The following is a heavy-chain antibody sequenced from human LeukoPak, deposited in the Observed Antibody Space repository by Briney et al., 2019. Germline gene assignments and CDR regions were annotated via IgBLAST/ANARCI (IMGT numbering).Heavy chain of an antibody. V-gene: IGHV4-34*01. CDR2: VNHRGSA. Sequence: PSETLSLTRAVYNGSFSDYYWSWIRQPPGKGLEWIGEVNHRGSANYNPSLESRVTISGDTSKTQFSLKVKSVTAADTAVYYCARRRRGYKNGWPDAIDIWGQGTMVTVSS. CDR3: ARRRRGYKNGWPDAIDI. CDR1: NGSFSDYY. D-gene: IGHD5-18*01. J-gene: IGHJ3*02.